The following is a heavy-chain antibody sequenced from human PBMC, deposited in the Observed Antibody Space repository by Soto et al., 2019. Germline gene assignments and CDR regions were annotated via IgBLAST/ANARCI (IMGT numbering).Heavy chain of an antibody. V-gene: IGHV1-18*04. J-gene: IGHJ6*02. D-gene: IGHD2-8*01. CDR2: ISAYNGNT. CDR1: GYTFTSGC. Sequence: GASVKLSCKASGYTFTSGCRSWVRQDTGQGLEWMGWISAYNGNTNYAQKLQGRVTMTTDTSTSTAYMELRSLRSDDTAVYYCAREGYCTNGVCYNRGDYYYYYGMDVWGQGTTVTGSS. CDR3: AREGYCTNGVCYNRGDYYYYYGMDV.